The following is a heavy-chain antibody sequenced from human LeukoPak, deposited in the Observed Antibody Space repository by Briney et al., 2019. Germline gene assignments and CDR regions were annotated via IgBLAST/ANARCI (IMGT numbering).Heavy chain of an antibody. D-gene: IGHD4-17*01. CDR2: IYSGGST. V-gene: IGHV3-66*01. CDR3: ASRTTVTDADGFDI. CDR1: EFTVNSNY. Sequence: GGSLSLSCAASEFTVNSNYMIWVRQAPGKGLEWVSLIYSGGSTYNADSVKDRFTISRDNSKNTVYLQMNSLKAEDTAVYYCASRTTVTDADGFDIWGQGTMVTVSS. J-gene: IGHJ3*02.